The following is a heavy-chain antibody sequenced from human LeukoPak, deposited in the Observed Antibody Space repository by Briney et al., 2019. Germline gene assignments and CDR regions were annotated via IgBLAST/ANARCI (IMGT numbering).Heavy chain of an antibody. J-gene: IGHJ4*02. V-gene: IGHV4-30-2*01. CDR2: IYHSGST. D-gene: IGHD6-19*01. CDR3: ARDGRAGSLFAY. Sequence: SETESLTCTVSGGSISSGGYYWSWIRQPPGQGLEWIGYIYHSGSTYYNPSLKSRVTISVDRSKNQFSLKLSSVTAADTAIYYCARDGRAGSLFAYWGQGTLVTVSS. CDR1: GGSISSGGYY.